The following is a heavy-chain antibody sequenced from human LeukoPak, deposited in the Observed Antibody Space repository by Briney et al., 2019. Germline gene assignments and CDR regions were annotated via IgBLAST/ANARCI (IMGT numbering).Heavy chain of an antibody. J-gene: IGHJ6*03. Sequence: PSETLSLTCTVSGGSISSYYWSWIRQPPGKGLEWIGYIYYSGSTNYNPSLKSRVTISVDTSKNQFSLKLSSVTAADTAVYYCARDLATVTGYYYYYMDVWGKGTTVTVSS. CDR1: GGSISSYY. CDR3: ARDLATVTGYYYYYMDV. V-gene: IGHV4-59*12. D-gene: IGHD4-11*01. CDR2: IYYSGST.